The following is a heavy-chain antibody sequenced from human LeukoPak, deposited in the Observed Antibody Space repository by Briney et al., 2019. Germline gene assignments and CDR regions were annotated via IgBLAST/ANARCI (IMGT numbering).Heavy chain of an antibody. D-gene: IGHD2-8*01. Sequence: LSGGSLRLSCAASGFTFRNYAMTWVRQAPGKGLEWVSVVTGNGDTTYYADSLKGRFTISRDNSRNTLYLQMNSPRAEDTAVYHCARNAADCTTSACYDSWGQGTLVTVSS. V-gene: IGHV3-23*01. CDR2: VTGNGDTT. CDR1: GFTFRNYA. J-gene: IGHJ4*02. CDR3: ARNAADCTTSACYDS.